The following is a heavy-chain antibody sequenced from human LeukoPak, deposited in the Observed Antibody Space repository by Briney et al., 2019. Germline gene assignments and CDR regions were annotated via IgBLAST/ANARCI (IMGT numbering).Heavy chain of an antibody. CDR2: IIPILGIA. CDR1: GYTFTSYG. CDR3: ARDLWAPDEPFDY. J-gene: IGHJ4*02. D-gene: IGHD2/OR15-2a*01. V-gene: IGHV1-69*04. Sequence: SVKVSCKASGYTFTSYGISWVRQAPGQGLEWMRRIIPILGIANYAQKFQGRVTITADKSTSTAYMELSSLRSEDTAVYYCARDLWAPDEPFDYWGQGTLVTVSS.